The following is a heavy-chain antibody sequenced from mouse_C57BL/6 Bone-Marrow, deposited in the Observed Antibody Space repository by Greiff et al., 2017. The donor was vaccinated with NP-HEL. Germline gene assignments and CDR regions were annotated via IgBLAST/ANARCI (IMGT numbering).Heavy chain of an antibody. CDR2: ISSCGSYT. CDR1: GFTFSSYG. J-gene: IGHJ4*01. V-gene: IGHV5-6*02. Sequence: DVKLVESGGDLVKPGGSLKLSCAASGFTFSSYGMSWVRQTPDKRLEWVATISSCGSYTYYPDSVKGRFTFTRDNAKNTLYLHMSRPKSEDTAMYYCARTGSSGSLYYAMDYWGQGTSVTVSA. CDR3: ARTGSSGSLYYAMDY. D-gene: IGHD3-2*02.